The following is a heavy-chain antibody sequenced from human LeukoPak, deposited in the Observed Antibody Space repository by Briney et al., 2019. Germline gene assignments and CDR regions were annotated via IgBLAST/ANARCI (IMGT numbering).Heavy chain of an antibody. D-gene: IGHD6-19*01. CDR3: ARLARTGYSSVWYGEYFQY. CDR1: GFTFSDYY. J-gene: IGHJ1*01. V-gene: IGHV3-11*04. CDR2: ISSSGRTI. Sequence: GGSLRLSCAASGFTFSDYYMSWIRQAPGKGLEWVSYISSSGRTILYADSVKGRFTISRDNAKNSLYLQMNSLRAEDTAVYYCARLARTGYSSVWYGEYFQYWGQGTLVTVSS.